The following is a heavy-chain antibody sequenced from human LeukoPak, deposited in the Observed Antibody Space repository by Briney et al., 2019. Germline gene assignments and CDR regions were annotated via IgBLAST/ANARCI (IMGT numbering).Heavy chain of an antibody. CDR2: ISSSRSYI. Sequence: GGSLRLSCAASGFTFSSYAMSWVRQAPGKGLEWVSSISSSRSYIYYADSVKGRFTISRDNAKNSLYLQLNSLRADDTAVYYCARDGNLDYWGQGTLVTVSS. V-gene: IGHV3-21*01. CDR3: ARDGNLDY. J-gene: IGHJ4*02. CDR1: GFTFSSYA.